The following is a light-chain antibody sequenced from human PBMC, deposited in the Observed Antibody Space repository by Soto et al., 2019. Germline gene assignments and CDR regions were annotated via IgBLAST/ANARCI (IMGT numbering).Light chain of an antibody. Sequence: EIVLTQSPATLSLSPGERATLSCRAGQSVSSYLAWYQQKPGQAPRLLIYDASNRATGIPARFSGSGSGTDFPLTISSLEPEDFAVYYCQQRSNWSPYTFGQGTKLEIK. CDR2: DAS. CDR1: QSVSSY. J-gene: IGKJ2*01. V-gene: IGKV3-11*01. CDR3: QQRSNWSPYT.